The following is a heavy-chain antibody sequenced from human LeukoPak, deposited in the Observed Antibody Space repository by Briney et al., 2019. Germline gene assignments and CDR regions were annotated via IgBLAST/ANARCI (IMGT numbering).Heavy chain of an antibody. Sequence: SETLSLTCTVSGGSISSYYWSWIRQPPGKGLEWIGYIYYSGSTNYNPSLKSRVTISVDTSKNQFSLKLSSVTASDTAVYYCARRRSGYCSGGSCYSGTPVDWFDPWGQGTLVTVSS. CDR2: IYYSGST. J-gene: IGHJ5*02. CDR1: GGSISSYY. D-gene: IGHD2-15*01. V-gene: IGHV4-59*08. CDR3: ARRRSGYCSGGSCYSGTPVDWFDP.